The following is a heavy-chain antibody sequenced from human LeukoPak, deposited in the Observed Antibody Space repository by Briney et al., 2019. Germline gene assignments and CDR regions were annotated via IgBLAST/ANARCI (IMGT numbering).Heavy chain of an antibody. V-gene: IGHV3-23*01. Sequence: PGGSLRLSGAASGFTCSSYAMSWVRQAPGKGLEWVSAISGSGGSTYYADSVKGRFTISRDNSKNTLYLQMNSLRAEDTAVYYCAKDIMVRGVTHPEDWFDPWGQGTLVTVSS. CDR2: ISGSGGST. CDR3: AKDIMVRGVTHPEDWFDP. J-gene: IGHJ5*02. D-gene: IGHD3-10*01. CDR1: GFTCSSYA.